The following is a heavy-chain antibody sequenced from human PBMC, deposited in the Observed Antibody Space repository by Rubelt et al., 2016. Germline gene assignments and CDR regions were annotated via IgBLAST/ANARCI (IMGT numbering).Heavy chain of an antibody. Sequence: QVQLVQSGAEVKKPGASVKVSCKASGYTFTSYAMHWVRQAPGQRLEWMGWIHAGNGNTKYSQKFQGRGTITRDTSASTAYMELSSLRSEDTAVYYCARAQRIRLLMVYAPTFDYWGQGTLVTVSS. D-gene: IGHD2-8*01. CDR1: GYTFTSYA. CDR2: IHAGNGNT. V-gene: IGHV1-3*01. J-gene: IGHJ4*02. CDR3: ARAQRIRLLMVYAPTFDY.